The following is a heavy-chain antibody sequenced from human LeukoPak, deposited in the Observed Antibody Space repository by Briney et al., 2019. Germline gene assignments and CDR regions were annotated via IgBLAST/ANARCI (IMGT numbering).Heavy chain of an antibody. V-gene: IGHV4-39*02. CDR1: GGSISSSSYY. CDR3: ARLGLHSSGWHIYYYHY. J-gene: IGHJ4*02. CDR2: INYGGTT. D-gene: IGHD6-19*01. Sequence: SGTLSLTSTVSGGSISSSSYYWGSVRRPAGKGLEWIGNINYGGTTIYNPSIKSRVTISVDTYRNHFSLKVTSVTAADTAMYYCARLGLHSSGWHIYYYHYWGQGSLVIVSS.